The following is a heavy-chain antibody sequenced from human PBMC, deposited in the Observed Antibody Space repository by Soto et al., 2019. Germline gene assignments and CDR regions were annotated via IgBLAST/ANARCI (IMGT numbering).Heavy chain of an antibody. D-gene: IGHD3-16*02. CDR2: INAGNGNT. V-gene: IGHV1-3*01. CDR1: GYTFTSYA. CDR3: AREGLRLGELSLYRSGYFDP. J-gene: IGHJ5*02. Sequence: QVQLVQSGAEVKKPGASVKVSCEASGYTFTSYAMHWVRQAPGQRLEWMGWINAGNGNTKYSQKFQGRVTITRDTSASTTYMELSSLRSEDTAVYYCAREGLRLGELSLYRSGYFDPWGQGTLVTVSS.